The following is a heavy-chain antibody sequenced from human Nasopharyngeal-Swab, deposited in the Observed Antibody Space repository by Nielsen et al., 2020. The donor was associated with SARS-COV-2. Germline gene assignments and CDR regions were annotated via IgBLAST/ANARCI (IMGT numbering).Heavy chain of an antibody. CDR2: IGRYGTDI. D-gene: IGHD3-3*01. CDR1: GFTFRDYS. V-gene: IGHV3-21*01. CDR3: ARDGLDYDFWSAYFMDV. Sequence: GESLKISCAASGFTFRDYSMNWVRQAPGKGLEWVSSIGRYGTDIFHADSVKGRFSVFRDAANKSIYLQMRSLRAEDTAVYYCARDGLDYDFWSAYFMDVWGQGTTVTVSS. J-gene: IGHJ6*02.